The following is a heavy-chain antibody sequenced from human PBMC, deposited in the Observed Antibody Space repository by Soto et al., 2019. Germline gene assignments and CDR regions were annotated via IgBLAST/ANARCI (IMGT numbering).Heavy chain of an antibody. D-gene: IGHD5-18*01. V-gene: IGHV4-30-4*01. J-gene: IGHJ4*02. Sequence: SETLSLTCTVSGGSISSGDYYWSWIRQPPGKGLEWIGYIYYSGSTYYNPSLKSRVTISVDTSKNQFSLKLSSVTAADTAVYYSARGNGYGYFDYWGQGTLVTVSS. CDR2: IYYSGST. CDR3: ARGNGYGYFDY. CDR1: GGSISSGDYY.